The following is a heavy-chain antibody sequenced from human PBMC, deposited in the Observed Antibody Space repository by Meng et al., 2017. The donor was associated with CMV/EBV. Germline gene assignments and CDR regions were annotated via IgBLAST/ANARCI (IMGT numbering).Heavy chain of an antibody. CDR2: IYYSGST. J-gene: IGHJ4*02. V-gene: IGHV4-39*01. CDR3: ARGTANWGLYFDY. Sequence: GSLRLSCTVSGGSISSSSYYWGWIRQPPGKGLEWIGSIYYSGSTYYNPSLKSRVTISVDTSKNQFSLKLSSVTAADTAVYYCARGTANWGLYFDYWGQGTLVTVSS. D-gene: IGHD7-27*01. CDR1: GGSISSSSYY.